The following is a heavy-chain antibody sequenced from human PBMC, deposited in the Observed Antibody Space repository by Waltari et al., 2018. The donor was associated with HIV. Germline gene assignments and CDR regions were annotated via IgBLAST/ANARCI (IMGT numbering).Heavy chain of an antibody. D-gene: IGHD6-19*01. CDR3: ASVGHSLYSSGWSRGY. J-gene: IGHJ4*02. CDR1: GFTFSSYE. CDR2: ISSSGSTI. V-gene: IGHV3-48*03. Sequence: EVQLVESGGGLVQPGGSLRLSCAASGFTFSSYEMNWVRQAPGKGLEWVSYISSSGSTIYYADSVKGRFTISRDNAKNSLYLQMNSLRAEDTAVYYCASVGHSLYSSGWSRGYWGQGTLVTVSS.